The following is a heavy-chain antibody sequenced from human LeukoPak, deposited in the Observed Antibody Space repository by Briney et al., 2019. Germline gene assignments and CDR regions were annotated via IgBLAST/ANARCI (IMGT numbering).Heavy chain of an antibody. Sequence: GASVKVSCKASGYTFTGYYMHWVRQAPGQGLEWMGWINPHSGGTNYAQKFQGRVTMTRDTSISTAYMELSRLRSDDTAVYYCATRYCSSTSCYDEYFQHWGQGTLVTVSS. V-gene: IGHV1-2*02. CDR3: ATRYCSSTSCYDEYFQH. D-gene: IGHD2-2*01. CDR1: GYTFTGYY. CDR2: INPHSGGT. J-gene: IGHJ1*01.